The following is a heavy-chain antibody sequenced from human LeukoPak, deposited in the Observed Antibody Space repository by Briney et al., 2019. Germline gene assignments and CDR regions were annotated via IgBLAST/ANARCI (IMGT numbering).Heavy chain of an antibody. CDR1: GDLMDRWH. J-gene: IGHJ4*02. V-gene: IGHV4-59*01. Sequence: SETLSLTCAVSGDLMDRWHWSWIGHPRGGGMECIGHIYYTGSTFSKPSLESRVTISVATAKNQISLKLSSVTAADTAVYYCARYEEFSPGYSASSPRHYFGHWGQGTLVIVSS. D-gene: IGHD3/OR15-3a*01. CDR3: ARYEEFSPGYSASSPRHYFGH. CDR2: IYYTGST.